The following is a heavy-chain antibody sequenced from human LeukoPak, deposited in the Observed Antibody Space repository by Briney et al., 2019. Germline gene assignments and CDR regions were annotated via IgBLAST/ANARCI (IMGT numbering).Heavy chain of an antibody. D-gene: IGHD3-10*01. CDR2: INPNSGGT. V-gene: IGHV1-2*02. Sequence: ASVKVSCKASGYTFTGYYMHWVRQAPGQGVAWMGWINPNSGGTNYAQKFQGRVTMTRDTSISTAYMELSRLRSDDTAVYYCAREGPAGDDFDYWGQGTLVTVSS. J-gene: IGHJ4*02. CDR3: AREGPAGDDFDY. CDR1: GYTFTGYY.